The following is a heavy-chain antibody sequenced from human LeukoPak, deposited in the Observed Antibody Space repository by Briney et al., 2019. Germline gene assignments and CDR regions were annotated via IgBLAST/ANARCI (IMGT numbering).Heavy chain of an antibody. D-gene: IGHD5-24*01. CDR3: AKIGIMATITFDY. V-gene: IGHV3-30*02. CDR1: GFTFSSYG. CDR2: IRYDGSNK. J-gene: IGHJ4*02. Sequence: GGSLRLSCAASGFTFSSYGMHWVRQAPGKGPEWVAFIRYDGSNKYYADSVKGRFTISRDNSKNTLYLQMNSLRAEDTAVHYCAKIGIMATITFDYWGQGTLVTVSS.